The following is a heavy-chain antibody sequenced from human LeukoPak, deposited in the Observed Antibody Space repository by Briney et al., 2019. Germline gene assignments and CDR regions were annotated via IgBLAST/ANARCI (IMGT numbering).Heavy chain of an antibody. J-gene: IGHJ6*03. V-gene: IGHV1-2*02. CDR1: GYTFSGYY. CDR3: ARDPDHSYYMDV. D-gene: IGHD1-14*01. CDR2: IDPNRGGT. Sequence: ASVKVSCKASGYTFSGYYIHWARQAPGQGREWMGWIDPNRGGTKYAQKFQDRFTMTRDTSISTAYMELNRLISDDTAVYYCARDPDHSYYMDVWGKGTTVTVSS.